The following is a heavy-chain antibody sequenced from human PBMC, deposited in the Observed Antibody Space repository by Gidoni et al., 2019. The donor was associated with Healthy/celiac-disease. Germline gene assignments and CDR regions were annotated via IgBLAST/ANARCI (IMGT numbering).Heavy chain of an antibody. J-gene: IGHJ4*02. CDR2: ISYDGSNK. V-gene: IGHV3-30*18. CDR3: AKDRSSSVNDY. CDR1: GFTFSSYG. Sequence: QVQLVESGGGVVQPGRSLRLSCAASGFTFSSYGMHWVRPAPGKGLEWVAVISYDGSNKYYADSVKGRFTISRDKSKNTLYLQMNSLRAEDTAVYYCAKDRSSSVNDYWGQGTLVTVSS. D-gene: IGHD6-13*01.